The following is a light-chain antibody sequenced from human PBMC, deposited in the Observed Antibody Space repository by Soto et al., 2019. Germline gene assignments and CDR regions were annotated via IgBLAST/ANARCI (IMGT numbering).Light chain of an antibody. CDR2: DVS. CDR3: CSYAGSYYV. CDR1: SSDVGGYNY. Sequence: QSALTQPRSVSGSPGPSVPISCTGTSSDVGGYNYVSWYQQHPGKAPKLMIYDVSKRPSGVPDRFSGSKSGNTASLTISGLQAEDEADYYCCSYAGSYYVFGTGTKLTVL. V-gene: IGLV2-11*01. J-gene: IGLJ1*01.